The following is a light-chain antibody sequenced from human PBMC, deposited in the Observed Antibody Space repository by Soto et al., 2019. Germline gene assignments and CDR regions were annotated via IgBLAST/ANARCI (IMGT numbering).Light chain of an antibody. V-gene: IGKV3-15*01. CDR2: GAS. CDR3: QQYNKWRT. J-gene: IGKJ1*01. Sequence: EIVMTQSPATLSVSPGERVTLSCRASQSVNSKVAWYQQKPGQAPRLLIYGASTRATGIPARISGSGSGTEFTLTISSLQSEDFAVYYCQQYNKWRTFGQGTKVDIK. CDR1: QSVNSK.